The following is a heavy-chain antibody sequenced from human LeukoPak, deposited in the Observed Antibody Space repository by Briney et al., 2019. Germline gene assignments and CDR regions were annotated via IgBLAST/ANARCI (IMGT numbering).Heavy chain of an antibody. V-gene: IGHV3-21*01. CDR2: ISSVSGYI. Sequence: GGSLRLSCAASGFTFSDYSMNWVRQAPGRGLEWVSFISSVSGYIYYADSVKDRFTISRDNARNSLYLQMNSLRAEDTAVYYCARDWRTQVLHPYYFEYWGQGVLATVSS. CDR1: GFTFSDYS. D-gene: IGHD3-16*01. CDR3: ARDWRTQVLHPYYFEY. J-gene: IGHJ4*02.